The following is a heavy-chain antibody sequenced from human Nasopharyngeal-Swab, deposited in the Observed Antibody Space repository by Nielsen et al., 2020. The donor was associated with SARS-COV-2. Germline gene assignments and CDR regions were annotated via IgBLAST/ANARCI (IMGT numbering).Heavy chain of an antibody. CDR1: GGSFSGYY. J-gene: IGHJ4*02. V-gene: IGHV4-34*01. CDR2: INHSGST. D-gene: IGHD3-9*01. Sequence: SETLSLTCAVYGGSFSGYYWSWIRQPPGKGLEWIGEINHSGSTNYNPSLKSRVTISVDTSKNQFSLKLSSVTAADTVVYYCARGRYYDILTGYYYFDYWGQGTLVTVSS. CDR3: ARGRYYDILTGYYYFDY.